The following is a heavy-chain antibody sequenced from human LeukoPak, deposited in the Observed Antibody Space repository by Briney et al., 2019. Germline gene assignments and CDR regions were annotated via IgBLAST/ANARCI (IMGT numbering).Heavy chain of an antibody. J-gene: IGHJ4*02. V-gene: IGHV3-48*03. D-gene: IGHD3/OR15-3a*01. CDR3: AREGTGLYYFDY. CDR2: ISSSGFNI. Sequence: PGGSLRLSCAVSGFTFSSYEMNWVRQAPGKGLEWVSYISSSGFNIYYADSVKGRFTISRDNAKNSLYLQMNSLRAEDTAVYYCAREGTGLYYFDYWGQGTLVTVSS. CDR1: GFTFSSYE.